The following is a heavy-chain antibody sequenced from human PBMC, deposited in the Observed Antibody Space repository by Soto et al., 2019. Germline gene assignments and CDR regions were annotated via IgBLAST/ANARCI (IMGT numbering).Heavy chain of an antibody. CDR2: VFYTGFT. D-gene: IGHD1-1*01. CDR1: GGSISGSYYY. V-gene: IGHV4-39*01. CDR3: ATAQKGDNWNYFDH. Sequence: SEILSLTCAASGGSISGSYYYWGWHRQAPGQGPEWIGSVFYTGFTSYDPSLESRVSVSVDTSKNQFSLKVSGVSAADTAVYYCATAQKGDNWNYFDHWGQGALVTVSS. J-gene: IGHJ4*02.